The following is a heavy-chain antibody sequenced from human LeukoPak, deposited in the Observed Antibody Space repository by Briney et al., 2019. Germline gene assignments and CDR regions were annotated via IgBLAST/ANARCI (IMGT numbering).Heavy chain of an antibody. V-gene: IGHV3-23*01. CDR2: ISGSGGST. Sequence: GGSLRLSCAASGFTFSSYAMSLVRQAPGKGLEWVSAISGSGGSTYYADSVKGRFTISRDNSKNTLYLQMNSLRAEDTAVYYCAKLIRGIAVAGTGGYFDYWGQGTLVTVSS. J-gene: IGHJ4*02. CDR3: AKLIRGIAVAGTGGYFDY. CDR1: GFTFSSYA. D-gene: IGHD6-19*01.